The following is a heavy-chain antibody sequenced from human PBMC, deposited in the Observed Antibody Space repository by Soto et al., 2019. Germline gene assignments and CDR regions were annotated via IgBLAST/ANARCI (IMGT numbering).Heavy chain of an antibody. CDR1: GGSFSGYY. Sequence: SETLSLTCAVYGGSFSGYYWSWIRQPPGKGLEWIGEINHSGSTNYNPSLKSRVTISVDTSKNQFSLKLSSVTAADTAVYYCALRGYSSSYYYYYMDVWGKRTTVTVSS. CDR3: ALRGYSSSYYYYYMDV. CDR2: INHSGST. V-gene: IGHV4-34*01. D-gene: IGHD5-18*01. J-gene: IGHJ6*03.